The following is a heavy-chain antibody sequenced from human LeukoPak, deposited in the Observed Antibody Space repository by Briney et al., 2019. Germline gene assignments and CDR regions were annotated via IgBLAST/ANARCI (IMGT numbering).Heavy chain of an antibody. CDR2: INPNSGGT. V-gene: IGHV1-2*02. CDR1: GYIFIDYY. D-gene: IGHD5-18*01. J-gene: IGHJ5*02. CDR3: ARFIQLSDRGWFDP. Sequence: ASVKVSCKASGYIFIDYYIHWMRQAPGQGLEWMGWINPNSGGTNYAQKFQGRVTVTSDTSITTAYMELSRLTSDDTAIYYRARFIQLSDRGWFDPWAQGTLVTVSS.